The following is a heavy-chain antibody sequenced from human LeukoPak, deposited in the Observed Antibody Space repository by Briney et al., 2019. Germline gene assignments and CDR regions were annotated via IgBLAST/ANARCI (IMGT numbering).Heavy chain of an antibody. Sequence: SQTLSLTCAISGDSVSSNSAAWNWIRQSPSRGLEWPGRTYYRSKWYNDYAVSVKSRITINPDTSKNQFSLQLNSVTPEDTAVYYCARDLISPTGIAVAGFDYWGQGTLVTVSS. V-gene: IGHV6-1*01. J-gene: IGHJ4*02. CDR3: ARDLISPTGIAVAGFDY. D-gene: IGHD6-19*01. CDR1: GDSVSSNSAA. CDR2: TYYRSKWYN.